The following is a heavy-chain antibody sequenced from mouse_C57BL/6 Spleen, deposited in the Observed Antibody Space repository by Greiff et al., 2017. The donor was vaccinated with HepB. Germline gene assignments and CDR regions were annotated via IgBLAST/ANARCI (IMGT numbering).Heavy chain of an antibody. J-gene: IGHJ4*01. Sequence: EVMLVESGGGLVKPGGSLKLSCAASGFTFSSYAMSWVRQTPEKRLEWVATISDGGSYTYYPDNVKGRFTISRDNAKNNLYLQMSHLKSEDTAMYYCARGYDYDHYAMDYWGQVTSVTVSS. CDR1: GFTFSSYA. CDR3: ARGYDYDHYAMDY. V-gene: IGHV5-4*03. CDR2: ISDGGSYT. D-gene: IGHD2-4*01.